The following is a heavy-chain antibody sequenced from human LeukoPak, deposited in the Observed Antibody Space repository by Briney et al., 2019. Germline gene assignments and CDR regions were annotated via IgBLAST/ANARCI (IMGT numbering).Heavy chain of an antibody. CDR3: AKFGGDLGGFSY. Sequence: SQTLSLTCTVSGGPISSGDYFWTWVRQPPGKGLEWIGYIYSSGSTYYNPSLKSRVTISLDTSKNQFSLNLNSVTAADTAVYYCAKFGGDLGGFSYLGPGTLVTVSS. D-gene: IGHD3-10*01. CDR1: GGPISSGDYF. CDR2: IYSSGST. V-gene: IGHV4-30-4*01. J-gene: IGHJ4*02.